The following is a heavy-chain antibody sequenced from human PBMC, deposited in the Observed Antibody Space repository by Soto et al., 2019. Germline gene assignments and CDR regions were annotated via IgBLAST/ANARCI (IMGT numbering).Heavy chain of an antibody. CDR2: ISSNGIST. CDR1: GFALSSYA. D-gene: IGHD2-15*01. V-gene: IGHV3-64D*06. Sequence: GGSLRLSCSASGFALSSYAMHWVRQAPGKGLEYVSSISSNGISTYYADSVKGRFTISRDNSQNTLYIQMNSLRPDDTALYYCVKDEGFCTGGNCYSVARGGFDLWGQGTMVTVSS. CDR3: VKDEGFCTGGNCYSVARGGFDL. J-gene: IGHJ3*01.